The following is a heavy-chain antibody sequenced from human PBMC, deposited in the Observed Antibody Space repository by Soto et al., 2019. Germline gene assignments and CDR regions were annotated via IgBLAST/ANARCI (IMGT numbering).Heavy chain of an antibody. CDR2: IYYSGST. D-gene: IGHD1-26*01. CDR1: GGSISSCGYY. V-gene: IGHV4-31*03. Sequence: SETLSLTCTGSGGSISSCGYYWIWIRQHPGKGLEWIGYIYYSGSTYYNPSLKSRVTISVDTSKNQFSLKLSSVTAADTAVYYCAGSGSYIYYFDYWGQGTLVTVSS. CDR3: AGSGSYIYYFDY. J-gene: IGHJ4*02.